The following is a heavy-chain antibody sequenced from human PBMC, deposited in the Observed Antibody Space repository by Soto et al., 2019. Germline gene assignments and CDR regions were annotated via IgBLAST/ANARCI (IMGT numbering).Heavy chain of an antibody. V-gene: IGHV1-8*01. CDR2: MNPNSGNT. J-gene: IGHJ6*03. Sequence: QVQLVQSGAEVKKPGASVKVSCKASGYTFTSYDINWVRQATGQGLEWMGWMNPNSGNTGYAQKFQGRVTMTRNTSISTGYMELSSLRSEDTAVYYCARAPPPDYYYYYYMDVWGKGTTVTVSS. CDR3: ARAPPPDYYYYYYMDV. CDR1: GYTFTSYD.